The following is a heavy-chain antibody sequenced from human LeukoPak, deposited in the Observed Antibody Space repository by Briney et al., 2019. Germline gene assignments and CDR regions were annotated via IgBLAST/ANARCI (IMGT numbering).Heavy chain of an antibody. CDR2: INSNSGAR. J-gene: IGHJ4*02. Sequence: GASVNVSCKASGYTFNGYYMHWIRQAPGQGLESMGWINSNSGARNYGQKFQGRVTMSRDTAINTAYMELTSQTSDDTGVYYCGKGRGGATTGLDHWGQGTLVTVSS. CDR3: GKGRGGATTGLDH. D-gene: IGHD1-26*01. CDR1: GYTFNGYY. V-gene: IGHV1-2*02.